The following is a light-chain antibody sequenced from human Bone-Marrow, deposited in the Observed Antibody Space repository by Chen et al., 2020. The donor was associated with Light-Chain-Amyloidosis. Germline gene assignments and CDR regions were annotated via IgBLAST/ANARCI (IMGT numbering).Light chain of an antibody. CDR3: QQTYDTLFA. Sequence: DIQMTQSPSSLSVSVGDRVTITCRASRTIDNYLNWYQQKPGKPPKRLIYATSTLQSGVPSRFSGSGSGTEFTLTISSLQPEDFATYYCQQTYDTLFAFGPGTKVDI. CDR2: ATS. J-gene: IGKJ3*01. CDR1: RTIDNY. V-gene: IGKV1-39*01.